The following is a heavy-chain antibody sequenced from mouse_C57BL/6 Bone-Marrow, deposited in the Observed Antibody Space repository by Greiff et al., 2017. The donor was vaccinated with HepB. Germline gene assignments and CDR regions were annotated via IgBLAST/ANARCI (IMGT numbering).Heavy chain of an antibody. CDR1: GFTFSSYA. CDR2: ISDGGSYT. D-gene: IGHD4-1*02. Sequence: EVQLQESGGGLVKPGGSLKLSCAASGFTFSSYAMSWVRQTPEKRLEWVATISDGGSYTYYPDNVKGRFTISRDNAKNNLYLQMSHLKSEDTAMYYCARAFNWDGFAYWGQGTLVTVSA. CDR3: ARAFNWDGFAY. J-gene: IGHJ3*01. V-gene: IGHV5-4*01.